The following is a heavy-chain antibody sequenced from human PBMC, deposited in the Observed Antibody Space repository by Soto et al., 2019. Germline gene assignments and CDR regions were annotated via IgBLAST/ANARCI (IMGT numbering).Heavy chain of an antibody. CDR3: ARAPDYGDYLNWFDP. CDR2: IYYSGST. J-gene: IGHJ5*02. V-gene: IGHV4-59*01. CDR1: GGSISSYY. D-gene: IGHD4-17*01. Sequence: PSETLSLTCTVSGGSISSYYWSWIRQPPGKGLEWIGYIYYSGSTNYNPSLKSRVTISVDTSKNQFSLKLSSVTAADTAVYYCARAPDYGDYLNWFDPWGQGTLVTVSS.